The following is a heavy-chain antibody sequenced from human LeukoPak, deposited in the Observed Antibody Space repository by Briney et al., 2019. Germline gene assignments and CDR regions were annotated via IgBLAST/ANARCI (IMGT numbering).Heavy chain of an antibody. V-gene: IGHV3-30*02. CDR1: GFTFSSYG. J-gene: IGHJ3*02. Sequence: PGGSLRLSCAASGFTFSSYGMHWVRQAPGKGLEWVAFIRYDGSNKYYADSVKGRFTISRDNAKNSLYLQMNSLRAEDTAVYYCTREGYGGNSDAFDIWGQGTVVTVSS. CDR2: IRYDGSNK. D-gene: IGHD4-23*01. CDR3: TREGYGGNSDAFDI.